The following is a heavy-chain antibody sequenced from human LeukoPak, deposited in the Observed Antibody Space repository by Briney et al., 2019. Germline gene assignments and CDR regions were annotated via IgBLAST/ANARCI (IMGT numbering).Heavy chain of an antibody. CDR1: GFTFSNFC. V-gene: IGHV3-23*01. D-gene: IGHD3-16*01. J-gene: IGHJ4*02. CDR3: AKEDYIRAFDY. Sequence: GGSLRLSCAASGFTFSNFCMMWVRQAPGKGLEWVSSITGGGVPYYVDSVKGRFTVSRDNFKNTLFLQMNSLRAEDTAVYYCAKEDYIRAFDYWGQGTLVTVSS. CDR2: ITGGGVP.